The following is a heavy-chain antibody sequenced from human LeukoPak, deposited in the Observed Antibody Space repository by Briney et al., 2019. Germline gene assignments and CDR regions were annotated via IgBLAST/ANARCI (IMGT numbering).Heavy chain of an antibody. CDR2: INHSGST. J-gene: IGHJ5*02. D-gene: IGHD4-17*01. CDR1: GGSFSGYY. Sequence: KASETLSLTCAVYGGSFSGYYWSWIRQPPGKGLEWIGEINHSGSTNYNPSLKSRVTISVDTSKNQFSLKLSSVTAADTAVCYCARRGGYGDYIYWFDPWGQGTLVTVSS. V-gene: IGHV4-34*01. CDR3: ARRGGYGDYIYWFDP.